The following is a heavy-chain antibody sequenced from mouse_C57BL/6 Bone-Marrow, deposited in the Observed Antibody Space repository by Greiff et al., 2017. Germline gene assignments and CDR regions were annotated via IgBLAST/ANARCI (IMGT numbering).Heavy chain of an antibody. CDR3: TTTGSMDY. Sequence: EVQLQQSGAELVRPGASVKLSCTASGFNIKDDYMHWVKQRPEQGLEWIGWIDPENGDTEYASKFQGKATITADTSSNTAYLQLSSLTSEDTAVYYCTTTGSMDYWGQGTTLTVSS. J-gene: IGHJ2*01. D-gene: IGHD2-3*01. CDR2: IDPENGDT. V-gene: IGHV14-4*01. CDR1: GFNIKDDY.